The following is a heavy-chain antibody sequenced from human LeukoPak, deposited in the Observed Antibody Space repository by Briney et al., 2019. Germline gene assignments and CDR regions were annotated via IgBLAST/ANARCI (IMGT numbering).Heavy chain of an antibody. CDR2: ISGDGGST. CDR1: GFTFDDYA. V-gene: IGHV3-43*02. Sequence: PGGSLRLPCAASGFTFDDYAMHWVRQAPGKGLEWVSLISGDGGSTYYADSVKGRFTISRDNSKNSLYLQMNSLRTEDTALYYCAKDRTQQLVLGWFDPWGQGTLVTVSS. J-gene: IGHJ5*02. D-gene: IGHD6-13*01. CDR3: AKDRTQQLVLGWFDP.